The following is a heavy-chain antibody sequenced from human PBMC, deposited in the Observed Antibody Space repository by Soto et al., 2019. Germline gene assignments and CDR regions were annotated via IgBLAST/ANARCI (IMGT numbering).Heavy chain of an antibody. CDR2: IIPIFGTP. Sequence: SVKVSCKASGGSFSTYAISWVRQAPGQGLEWMGGIIPIFGTPNYAQKFQGRVTITADRSTSTAYLELNSLRSEDTAVYYCAAPRTDGYKVPDPSTYYYYGLDAWGQGTTVTVSS. D-gene: IGHD5-12*01. CDR1: GGSFSTYA. CDR3: AAPRTDGYKVPDPSTYYYYGLDA. J-gene: IGHJ6*02. V-gene: IGHV1-69*06.